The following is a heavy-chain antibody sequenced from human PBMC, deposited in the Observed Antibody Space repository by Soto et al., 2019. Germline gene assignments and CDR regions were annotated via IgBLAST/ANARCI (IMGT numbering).Heavy chain of an antibody. CDR2: SNHSGST. J-gene: IGHJ4*02. V-gene: IGHV4-34*01. CDR3: ARDVGGYYYPYFDY. CDR1: GGSFSGYY. D-gene: IGHD3-22*01. Sequence: SETLSLTCAVYGGSFSGYYWSWIRQPPGKGLEWIGESNHSGSTNYNPSLKSRVTISVDTSKNQFSLKLSSVTAADTAVYYCARDVGGYYYPYFDYWGQGTLVTVSS.